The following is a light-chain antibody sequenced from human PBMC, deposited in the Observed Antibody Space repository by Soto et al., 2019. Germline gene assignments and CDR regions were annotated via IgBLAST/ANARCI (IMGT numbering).Light chain of an antibody. Sequence: EIVMTQSPATLSVSPGERATLSCRASQSVSSKVAWYQQKPGQAPRLLIYGASTRATGIPARFSGSGSGTEFTLTISSLQSEDFAVYYCQQYNNWLITFGQGTRLE. V-gene: IGKV3-15*01. CDR1: QSVSSK. CDR2: GAS. CDR3: QQYNNWLIT. J-gene: IGKJ5*01.